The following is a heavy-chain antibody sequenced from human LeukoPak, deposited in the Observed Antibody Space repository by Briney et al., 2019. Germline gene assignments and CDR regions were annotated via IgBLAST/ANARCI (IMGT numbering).Heavy chain of an antibody. V-gene: IGHV1-24*01. CDR2: LDPEDGET. J-gene: IGHJ5*02. D-gene: IGHD3-9*01. Sequence: ASVKVSCKVSGYTLTELSMHWVRQAPGKGLEWRGGLDPEDGETIYAQRFQGRVTMTEDTSTDTAYMELSSLRSEDTAVYYCATCLTGYYLGWFDHWGQGTLVTVSS. CDR1: GYTLTELS. CDR3: ATCLTGYYLGWFDH.